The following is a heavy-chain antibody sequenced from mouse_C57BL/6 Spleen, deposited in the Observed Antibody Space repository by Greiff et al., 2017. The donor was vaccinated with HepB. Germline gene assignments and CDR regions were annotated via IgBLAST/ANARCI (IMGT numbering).Heavy chain of an antibody. J-gene: IGHJ1*03. D-gene: IGHD1-1*01. Sequence: QVQLQQPGAELVKPGASVKLSCKASGYTFTSYWMHWVKQRPGQGLEWIGMIHPNSGSTNYNEKFKSKATLTVDKSSSTAYMQLSSLTSEDSAVYSCESSGDYYGSGWYFDVWGTGTTVTVSS. CDR3: ESSGDYYGSGWYFDV. CDR1: GYTFTSYW. V-gene: IGHV1-64*01. CDR2: IHPNSGST.